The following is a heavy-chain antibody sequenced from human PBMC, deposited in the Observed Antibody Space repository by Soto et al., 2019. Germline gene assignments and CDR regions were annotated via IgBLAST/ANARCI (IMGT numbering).Heavy chain of an antibody. V-gene: IGHV5-51*01. CDR2: IFPGDSDT. CDR3: ARGNYGSGSYYKGWFDP. CDR1: GYSFTSYW. J-gene: IGHJ5*02. D-gene: IGHD3-10*01. Sequence: GESLKISCKGSGYSFTSYWIGWVRQMPGKGLEWVGIIFPGDSDTRYSPSFQGQVTISAEKSISTAYLQWSSLKASDTAMYYCARGNYGSGSYYKGWFDPWGQGTLVTVSS.